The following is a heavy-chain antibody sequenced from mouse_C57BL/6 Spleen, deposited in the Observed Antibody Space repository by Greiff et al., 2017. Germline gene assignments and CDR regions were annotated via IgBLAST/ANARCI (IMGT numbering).Heavy chain of an antibody. D-gene: IGHD3-2*02. J-gene: IGHJ3*01. CDR2: ISYDGSN. CDR1: GYSITSGYY. V-gene: IGHV3-6*01. CDR3: ARDQSAQAPWFAY. Sequence: EVQVVESGPGLVKPSQSLSLTCSVTGYSITSGYYWNWIRQFPGNKLEWMGYISYDGSNNYNPSLKNRISITRDTSKNQFFLKLNSVTTEDTATYYCARDQSAQAPWFAYWGQGTLVTVSA.